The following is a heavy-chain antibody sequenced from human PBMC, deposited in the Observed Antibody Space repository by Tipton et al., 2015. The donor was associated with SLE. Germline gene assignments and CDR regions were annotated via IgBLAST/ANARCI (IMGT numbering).Heavy chain of an antibody. CDR3: ARGGGLFDWFDP. V-gene: IGHV3-48*03. J-gene: IGHJ5*02. CDR1: GFTFSSYV. D-gene: IGHD3-16*01. CDR2: ITSSGGAT. Sequence: SLRLSCAASGFTFSSYVMSWVRQAPGKGLEWIGYITSSGGATYNVDSVKGRFTISRDSAKNSLFLQLNSLRVEDTATYYCARGGGLFDWFDPWGQGTLVTVSS.